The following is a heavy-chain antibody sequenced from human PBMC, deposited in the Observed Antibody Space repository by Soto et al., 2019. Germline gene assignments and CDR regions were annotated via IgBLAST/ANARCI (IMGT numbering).Heavy chain of an antibody. CDR2: ISSGGITI. D-gene: IGHD3-22*01. CDR1: GFTFSSYE. J-gene: IGHJ4*02. V-gene: IGHV3-48*03. CDR3: ARGGTSMIVAKNFDY. Sequence: SLRLSCTASGFTFSSYEMNWVRQAPGKGLEWVSYISSGGITIYYADSVKGRFTISRDNAENSLYLQVISLRAEDTAVYYCARGGTSMIVAKNFDYWGQGTLVTVSS.